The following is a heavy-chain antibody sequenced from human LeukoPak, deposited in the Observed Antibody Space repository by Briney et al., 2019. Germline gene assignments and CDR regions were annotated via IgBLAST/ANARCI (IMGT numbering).Heavy chain of an antibody. CDR3: ATEYCTDGVCYSFFHN. Sequence: ASVKVSCKASGYSFTGYYMYWVRQAAGQGLEWMGWINPNSGATNYAQRFQGRVNMTRDTSISTAYMELSRLRSDDTAVYYCATEYCTDGVCYSFFHNWGQGTPVTVSS. J-gene: IGHJ4*02. CDR1: GYSFTGYY. V-gene: IGHV1-2*02. CDR2: INPNSGAT. D-gene: IGHD2-8*01.